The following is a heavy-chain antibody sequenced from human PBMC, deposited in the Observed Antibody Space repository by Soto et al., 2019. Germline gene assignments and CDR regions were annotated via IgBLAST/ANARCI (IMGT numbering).Heavy chain of an antibody. CDR2: IKSRPNIYAT. V-gene: IGHV3-73*01. D-gene: IGHD1-26*01. Sequence: PGGSLRLSCAASGFTFSDFSNSEIHWVRQASGKGLEWVGRIKSRPNIYATTYAASVQGRFNIFRDDSKSTAYLEMNSLQTEDTAVYFCSCRPSGSDLYDFDYWGQGTLVTVSS. CDR1: GFTFSDFSNSE. J-gene: IGHJ4*02. CDR3: SCRPSGSDLYDFDY.